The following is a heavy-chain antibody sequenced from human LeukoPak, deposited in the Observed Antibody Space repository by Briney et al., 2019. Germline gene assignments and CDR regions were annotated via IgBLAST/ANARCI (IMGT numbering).Heavy chain of an antibody. CDR1: GFTFSNYA. CDR3: AKTLRGGDWYFDY. Sequence: PGGSLRLSCAASGFTFSNYAMSWVRQAPGKGLEWVSTISPGGSSTYYTDSVKGRFAISRDNSKNTLYLQMNSLGAGDTATYYCAKTLRGGDWYFDYWGQGTLVTVSS. CDR2: ISPGGSST. J-gene: IGHJ4*02. D-gene: IGHD2-21*02. V-gene: IGHV3-23*01.